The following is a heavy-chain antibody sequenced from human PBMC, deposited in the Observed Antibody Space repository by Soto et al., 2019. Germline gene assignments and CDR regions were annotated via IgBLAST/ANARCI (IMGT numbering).Heavy chain of an antibody. Sequence: PGGSLRLSCAASGFTFDDYAMHWVRQAPGKGLEWVSGISWNSGSIGYADSVKGRFTISRDNAKNSLYLQMNSLRAEDTALYYCAKSQTRVAGDAFDIWGQGTMVTVSS. CDR3: AKSQTRVAGDAFDI. D-gene: IGHD6-19*01. CDR1: GFTFDDYA. CDR2: ISWNSGSI. V-gene: IGHV3-9*01. J-gene: IGHJ3*02.